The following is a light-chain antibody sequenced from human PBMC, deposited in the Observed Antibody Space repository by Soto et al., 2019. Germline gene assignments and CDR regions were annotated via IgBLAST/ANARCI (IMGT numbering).Light chain of an antibody. Sequence: EIVLTQSQTPLSLSPGARATLSCRASQSVSSYLAWYHQKPGQAPRLLIYDASNSATGIPARFSGSGTGTDFTLTISSLEPEDFAVYYCQQRSHWPLTFGRGTKVEIK. CDR3: QQRSHWPLT. CDR1: QSVSSY. V-gene: IGKV3-11*01. CDR2: DAS. J-gene: IGKJ1*01.